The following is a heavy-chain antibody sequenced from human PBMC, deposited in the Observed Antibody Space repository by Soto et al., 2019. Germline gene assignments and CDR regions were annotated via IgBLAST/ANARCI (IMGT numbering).Heavy chain of an antibody. V-gene: IGHV1-18*04. D-gene: IGHD3-3*01. CDR3: ARLLFLEWFDDY. Sequence: ASVKVSCETSGYTFTSYGISWVRQAPGQGLEWMGWISTYNGNTNYAQKFQGRATMTTDTSTTTAYMELRSLKSDDTAVYYCARLLFLEWFDDYWGQGTLVTVSS. CDR1: GYTFTSYG. CDR2: ISTYNGNT. J-gene: IGHJ4*02.